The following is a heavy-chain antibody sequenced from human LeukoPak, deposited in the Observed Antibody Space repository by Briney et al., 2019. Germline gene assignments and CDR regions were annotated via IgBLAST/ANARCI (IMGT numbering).Heavy chain of an antibody. V-gene: IGHV1-18*01. J-gene: IGHJ4*02. CDR3: AKLGGGCSSTSCYRHI. CDR1: GYTFTSYG. D-gene: IGHD2-2*01. Sequence: ALVKVSCKASGYTFTSYGISWVRQAPGQGLEWMGWISAYNGNTNYAQKLQGRVTMTTDTSTSTAYMELRSLRSDDTAVYYCAKLGGGCSSTSCYRHIWGQGTLVTVSS. CDR2: ISAYNGNT.